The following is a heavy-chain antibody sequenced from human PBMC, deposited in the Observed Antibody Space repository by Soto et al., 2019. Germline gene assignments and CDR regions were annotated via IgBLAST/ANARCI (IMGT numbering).Heavy chain of an antibody. CDR2: INHSGST. Sequence: PSETLSLTCAVYVGSFSGYYWSWIRQPPGKGLEWIGEINHSGSTNYNPSLKSRVTISVDTSKNQFSLKLSSVTAADTAVYYCARTRSSSSARFDPWGQGTLVTVSS. V-gene: IGHV4-34*01. CDR3: ARTRSSSSARFDP. D-gene: IGHD6-13*01. CDR1: VGSFSGYY. J-gene: IGHJ5*02.